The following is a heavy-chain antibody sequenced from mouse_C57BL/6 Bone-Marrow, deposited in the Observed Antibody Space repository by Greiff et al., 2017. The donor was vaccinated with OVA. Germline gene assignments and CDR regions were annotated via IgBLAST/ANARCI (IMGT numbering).Heavy chain of an antibody. V-gene: IGHV1-15*01. CDR2: IYPETGCT. CDR3: TRGYSNYYAMDY. D-gene: IGHD2-5*01. Sequence: QVQLQQSGAELVRPGASVTLSCKASGYTFTDYEMHWVKQTPVHGLEWIGAIYPETGCTAYNQKFKGKATLPADKSSSTAYMELRSLTSEDSAVYYCTRGYSNYYAMDYWGQGTSVTVSS. J-gene: IGHJ4*01. CDR1: GYTFTDYE.